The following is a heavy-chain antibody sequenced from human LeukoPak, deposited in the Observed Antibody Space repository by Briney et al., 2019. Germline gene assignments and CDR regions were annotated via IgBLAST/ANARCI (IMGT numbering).Heavy chain of an antibody. D-gene: IGHD2-21*02. CDR3: AREENCGGGCYAYYFDY. V-gene: IGHV3-21*01. CDR1: GFTFSSYS. Sequence: PGGSLRLSCAASGFTFSSYSMNWVRQAPGKGLEWVSSISSSSSYIYYADSVKGRFTISRDNAKNSLYLQMNSLRAEDTAVYYCAREENCGGGCYAYYFDYWGQGTLVTVSS. J-gene: IGHJ4*02. CDR2: ISSSSSYI.